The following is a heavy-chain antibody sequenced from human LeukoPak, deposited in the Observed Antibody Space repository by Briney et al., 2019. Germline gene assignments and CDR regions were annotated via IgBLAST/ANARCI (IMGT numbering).Heavy chain of an antibody. Sequence: GGSLRLSCAGSGFTVSSNYMSWVRQAPGKGLEWVSAVYASGSTYYADSVKGRFTISRDNAKNSLYLQMNSLRAEDTAVYYCARDRMELALDYWGQGTLVTVSS. J-gene: IGHJ4*02. V-gene: IGHV3-66*01. CDR2: VYASGST. D-gene: IGHD1-7*01. CDR3: ARDRMELALDY. CDR1: GFTVSSNY.